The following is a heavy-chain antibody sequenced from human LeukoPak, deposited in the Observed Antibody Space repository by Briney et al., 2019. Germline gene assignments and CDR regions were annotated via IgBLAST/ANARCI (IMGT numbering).Heavy chain of an antibody. J-gene: IGHJ4*02. CDR1: GLTFTHYA. Sequence: GGSLRLSCAASGLTFTHYAMNWVRQAPGKGLEWVSSISSSSSYIYYADSVKGRFTISRDNAKNSLYLQMNSLRAEDTAVYYCARGKTIFGSLDYWGQGTLVTVSS. V-gene: IGHV3-21*01. D-gene: IGHD3-3*01. CDR2: ISSSSSYI. CDR3: ARGKTIFGSLDY.